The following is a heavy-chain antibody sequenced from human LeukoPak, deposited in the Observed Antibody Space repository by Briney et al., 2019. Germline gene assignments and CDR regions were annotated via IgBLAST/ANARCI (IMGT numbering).Heavy chain of an antibody. CDR3: ARGGWFGVIFAFDI. CDR1: GFTFDDYG. Sequence: PGGSLRLSCAASGFTFDDYGMSWVRQAPGKGLEWVSLISWDGGSTYYADSVKGRFTISRDNSKNSLYLQMNSLRAEDTALYYCARGGWFGVIFAFDIWGQGTMVTVSS. J-gene: IGHJ3*02. V-gene: IGHV3-43D*03. D-gene: IGHD3-10*01. CDR2: ISWDGGST.